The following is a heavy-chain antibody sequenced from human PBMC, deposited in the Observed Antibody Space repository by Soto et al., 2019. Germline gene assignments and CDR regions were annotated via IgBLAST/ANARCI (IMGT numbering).Heavy chain of an antibody. D-gene: IGHD1-7*01. J-gene: IGHJ4*02. V-gene: IGHV1-18*01. CDR1: GYTFTSYG. CDR2: ISAYNGNT. CDR3: ARDSKLELFPQNDY. Sequence: ASVKVSCKASGYTFTSYGISWVRRAPGQGLEWMGWISAYNGNTNYAQKLQGRVTMTTDTSTSTAYMELRSLRSDDTAVYYCARDSKLELFPQNDYWGQGTLVTVSS.